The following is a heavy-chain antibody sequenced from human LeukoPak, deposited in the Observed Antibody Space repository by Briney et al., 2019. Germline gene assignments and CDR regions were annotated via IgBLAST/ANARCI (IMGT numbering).Heavy chain of an antibody. D-gene: IGHD3-9*01. Sequence: SETLSLTCTVSGGSISSYYWSWIRQPPGKGLEWIGYIYYSGSTNYNPSLKSRVTISVDTSKNQFSLKLSSVTAADTAVYYCARVTSDGVTGYGDIGYWGQGPWSPSPQ. CDR3: ARVTSDGVTGYGDIGY. V-gene: IGHV4-59*01. J-gene: IGHJ4*02. CDR2: IYYSGST. CDR1: GGSISSYY.